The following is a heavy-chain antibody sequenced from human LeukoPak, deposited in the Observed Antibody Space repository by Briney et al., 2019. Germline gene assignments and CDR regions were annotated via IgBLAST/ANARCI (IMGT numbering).Heavy chain of an antibody. J-gene: IGHJ4*02. CDR2: ISGSGGNT. V-gene: IGHV3-23*01. Sequence: GGSLRLSCAASGFTFSTYGMSWGRQAPGKGLECVSAISGSGGNTYYADSVKGRFTISRDNSKNTLYLQMNSLRAEDTAVYYCAKEEGFDYWGQGTLVTVSS. CDR3: AKEEGFDY. CDR1: GFTFSTYG.